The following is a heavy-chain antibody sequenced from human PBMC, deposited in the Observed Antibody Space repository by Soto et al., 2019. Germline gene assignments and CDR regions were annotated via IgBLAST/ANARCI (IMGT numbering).Heavy chain of an antibody. CDR1: GGSISSGDYS. D-gene: IGHD3-10*01. J-gene: IGHJ4*02. CDR3: ARERAITGPGSGQPDY. Sequence: QVQLQESGPGLVKPSQTLSLTCTVSGGSISSGDYSWRWLRQPPGKALEWIGDIYYSGSTDSSPSLTSRLTRSVDTPNNEVSLRLTSVTAADTAAQYCARERAITGPGSGQPDYGGQGTLVTVSS. V-gene: IGHV4-30-4*01. CDR2: IYYSGST.